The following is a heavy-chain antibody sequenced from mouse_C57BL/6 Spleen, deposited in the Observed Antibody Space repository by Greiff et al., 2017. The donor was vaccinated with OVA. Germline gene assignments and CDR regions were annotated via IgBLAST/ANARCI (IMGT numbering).Heavy chain of an antibody. Sequence: QVQLKESGAELVKPGASVKLSCKASGYTFTEYTIHWVKQRSGQGLEWIGWFYPGSGSIKYNEKFKDKATLTADKSSSTVYMELSRLTSEDSAVYFCARHGPKGSSYPAWFAYWGQGTLVTVSA. CDR3: ARHGPKGSSYPAWFAY. D-gene: IGHD1-1*01. J-gene: IGHJ3*01. CDR1: GYTFTEYT. V-gene: IGHV1-62-2*01. CDR2: FYPGSGSI.